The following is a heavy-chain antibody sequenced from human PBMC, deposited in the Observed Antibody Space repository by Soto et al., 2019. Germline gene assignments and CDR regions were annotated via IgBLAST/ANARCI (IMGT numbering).Heavy chain of an antibody. D-gene: IGHD2-15*01. V-gene: IGHV3-33*01. CDR1: GFIFNEYG. Sequence: ESGGGVVQPGRSLRLSCAASGFIFNEYGMHWVRQAPGKGLEWVAVICYDGSNKYYADSVKGRFTFSRDNTKNTMSLQMNSLRVEDTAVYYCARWGCSGSNCNLNQRSFDLWGQGTLVTVSS. CDR3: ARWGCSGSNCNLNQRSFDL. CDR2: ICYDGSNK. J-gene: IGHJ4*02.